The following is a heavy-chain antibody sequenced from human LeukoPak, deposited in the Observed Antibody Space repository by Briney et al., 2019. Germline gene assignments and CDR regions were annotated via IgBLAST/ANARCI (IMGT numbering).Heavy chain of an antibody. CDR3: ARVTGYMIEDYFDY. V-gene: IGHV4-39*06. J-gene: IGHJ4*02. CDR2: IYYSGTT. Sequence: SETLSLTCTVSGGSISSGSYYWGWIRQPPGKGLEWIGSIYYSGTTYYNPSLKSRVTISVDTSKNQFPLKLSSVTAADTAVYYCARVTGYMIEDYFDYWGQGTLVTVSS. CDR1: GGSISSGSYY. D-gene: IGHD3-22*01.